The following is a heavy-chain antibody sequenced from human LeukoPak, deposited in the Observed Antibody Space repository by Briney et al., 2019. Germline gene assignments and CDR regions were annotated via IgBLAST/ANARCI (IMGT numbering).Heavy chain of an antibody. V-gene: IGHV1-46*01. Sequence: ASVKVSCKASGYTFTSNYIHWVRQAPGQGLEWMGMIYPRDGSTSYAQKFQGRVTVTRDTSSSTVHMELSGLRSEDTAVYYCARDQEGFDYWGQGTLVTVSS. CDR1: GYTFTSNY. J-gene: IGHJ4*02. CDR3: ARDQEGFDY. CDR2: IYPRDGST.